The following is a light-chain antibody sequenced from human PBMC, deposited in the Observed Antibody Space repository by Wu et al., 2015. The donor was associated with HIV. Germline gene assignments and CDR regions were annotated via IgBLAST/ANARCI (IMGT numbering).Light chain of an antibody. CDR1: QSVSSNF. Sequence: EIVLTQFPGILSLSPGERATLSCRASQSVSSNFLAWYQQKPGRTPRLLIYATSSRATGIPDRFSGSGSGTDFTLTISRLEPEDFAVYYCQHYGSSPYSFGQGPSWRSN. V-gene: IGKV3-20*01. J-gene: IGKJ2*03. CDR3: QHYGSSPYS. CDR2: ATS.